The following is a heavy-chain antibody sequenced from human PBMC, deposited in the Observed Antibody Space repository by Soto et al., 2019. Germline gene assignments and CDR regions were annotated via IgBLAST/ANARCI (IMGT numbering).Heavy chain of an antibody. CDR2: INHSGST. D-gene: IGHD3-10*01. CDR3: ARALVRGVIRFVTYYYGMDV. Sequence: PSETLSLTCAFYCGSFSGYYWSWIRQPPGKGLEWIGEINHSGSTNYNPSLKSRVTISVDTSKNQFSLKLSSVTAADTAVYYCARALVRGVIRFVTYYYGMDVRGQGTTVTVSS. CDR1: CGSFSGYY. J-gene: IGHJ6*02. V-gene: IGHV4-34*01.